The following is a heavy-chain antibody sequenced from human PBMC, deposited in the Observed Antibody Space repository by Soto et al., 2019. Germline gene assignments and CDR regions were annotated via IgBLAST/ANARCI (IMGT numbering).Heavy chain of an antibody. J-gene: IGHJ4*02. D-gene: IGHD2-2*02. CDR3: ARIRTAYTIHSPLDY. CDR1: GASISSGGYY. CDR2: IYYSGST. V-gene: IGHV4-61*08. Sequence: SETLSLTCTVSGASISSGGYYWTWIRQHPGKGLEWIGYIYYSGSTNYNPSLKSRVTISLDTSKNQFSLNLSSVTAADTAMYYCARIRTAYTIHSPLDYWGQGTLVTVSS.